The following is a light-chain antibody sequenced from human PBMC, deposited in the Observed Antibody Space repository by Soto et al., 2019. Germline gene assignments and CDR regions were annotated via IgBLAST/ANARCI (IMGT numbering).Light chain of an antibody. V-gene: IGKV3-20*01. J-gene: IGKJ1*01. CDR1: QSISSNY. CDR2: DAS. Sequence: EIVLTQSPGTLSLSPGERATLSCIASQSISSNYLAWYQQTPGQAPRLLIYDASSRAAGIPDRFSGSGSGTDFTLTISRLEPEDFGVYYCQQYAGSPRTFRQGTKVEVK. CDR3: QQYAGSPRT.